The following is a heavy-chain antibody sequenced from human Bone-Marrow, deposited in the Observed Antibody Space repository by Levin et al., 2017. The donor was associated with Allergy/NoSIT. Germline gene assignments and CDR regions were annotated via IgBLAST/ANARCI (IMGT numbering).Heavy chain of an antibody. D-gene: IGHD1-26*01. CDR1: GVSLSSSFYY. J-gene: IGHJ3*01. CDR2: IYYDGVT. V-gene: IGHV4-39*07. Sequence: SETLSLSCSVSGVSLSSSFYYWAWVRQPPGKGLQWIGTIYYDGVTYYNSSLQSRVTMSLDLSKNQFYLKLPSVAATDTAVYYCVRSSVGATLAFDVWGQGTMVTVSS. CDR3: VRSSVGATLAFDV.